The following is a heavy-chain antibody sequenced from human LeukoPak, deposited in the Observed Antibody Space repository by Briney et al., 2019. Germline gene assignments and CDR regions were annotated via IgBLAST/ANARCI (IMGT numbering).Heavy chain of an antibody. CDR1: GGSISSGGYY. Sequence: TSETLSLTCTVSGGSISSGGYYWSWIRQPPGKGLEWIGYIYHSGSTYYNPSLKSRVTISVDRSKNQFSLKLSSVTAADTAVYYCARQEMATHAFDIWGQGTMVTVSS. CDR3: ARQEMATHAFDI. CDR2: IYHSGST. J-gene: IGHJ3*02. V-gene: IGHV4-30-2*01. D-gene: IGHD5-24*01.